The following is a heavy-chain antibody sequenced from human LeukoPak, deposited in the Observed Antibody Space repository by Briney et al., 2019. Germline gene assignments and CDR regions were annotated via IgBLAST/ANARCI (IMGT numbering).Heavy chain of an antibody. CDR2: ISAYNGNT. J-gene: IGHJ4*02. D-gene: IGHD6-13*01. V-gene: IGHV1-18*01. CDR3: ARGEGSSSWRRNGDFDY. CDR1: GYTFTSYG. Sequence: GASVKVSCKASGYTFTSYGISWVRQAPGQGLEWMGWISAYNGNTNYAQRLQGRVTMTRDTSTSTVYMELSSLRSEDTAVYYCARGEGSSSWRRNGDFDYWGQGTLVTVSS.